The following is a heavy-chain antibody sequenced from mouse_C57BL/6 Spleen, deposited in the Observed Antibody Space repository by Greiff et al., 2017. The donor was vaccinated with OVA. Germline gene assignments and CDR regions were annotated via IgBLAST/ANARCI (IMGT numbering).Heavy chain of an antibody. D-gene: IGHD1-1*01. CDR3: TTRITTGAMDY. CDR2: IDPENGDT. J-gene: IGHJ4*01. V-gene: IGHV14-4*01. CDR1: GFNIKDDY. Sequence: EVQLQESGAELVRPGASVKLSCTASGFNIKDDYMHWVKQRPEQGLELIGWIDPENGDTEYASKFQGKATITADTSSNTAYLQLSSLTSEDTAVYYCTTRITTGAMDYWGQGTSVTVSS.